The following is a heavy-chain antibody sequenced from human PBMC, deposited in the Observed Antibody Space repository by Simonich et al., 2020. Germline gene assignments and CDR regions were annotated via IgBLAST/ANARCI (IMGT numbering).Heavy chain of an antibody. CDR3: ARTNTMRELDTMVRGVDYFDY. J-gene: IGHJ4*02. CDR2: NIPILGIA. V-gene: IGHV1-69*09. CDR1: GGTFSSYA. Sequence: QVQLVQSGAEVKKPGSSVKVSCKASGGTFSSYAISWVRQAPGQGLEWMDGNIPILGIANYAQKFQGRVTITADKSTSTAYMELSSLRSEDTAVYYCARTNTMRELDTMVRGVDYFDYWGQGTLVTVSS. D-gene: IGHD3-10*01.